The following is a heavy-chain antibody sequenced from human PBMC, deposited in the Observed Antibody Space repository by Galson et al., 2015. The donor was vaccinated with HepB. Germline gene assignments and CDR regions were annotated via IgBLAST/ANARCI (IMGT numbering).Heavy chain of an antibody. J-gene: IGHJ4*02. Sequence: QSGAEVKKPGESLRISCKASGYTFTNYAMHWVRLAPGQRLEWMGWIHAGNGNTKYSQKFQGRVTITRDTSASTAYMELSSLRSEATAVYYCARDRFGEDYWGQGTLVTVSS. CDR1: GYTFTNYA. V-gene: IGHV1-3*01. D-gene: IGHD3-10*01. CDR2: IHAGNGNT. CDR3: ARDRFGEDY.